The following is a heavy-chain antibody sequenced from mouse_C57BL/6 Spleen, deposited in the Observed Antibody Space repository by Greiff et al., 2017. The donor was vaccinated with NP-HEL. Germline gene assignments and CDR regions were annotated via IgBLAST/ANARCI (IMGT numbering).Heavy chain of an antibody. CDR3: ARSGTGPWFAY. Sequence: LVKPGASVKIPCKASGYTFTDYNMDWVKQSHGKSLEWIGDINPNNGGTIYNQKFKGKATLTVDKSSSTAYMELRSLTSEDTAVYYCARSGTGPWFAYWGQGTLVTVSA. CDR1: GYTFTDYN. CDR2: INPNNGGT. J-gene: IGHJ3*01. V-gene: IGHV1-18*01. D-gene: IGHD3-1*01.